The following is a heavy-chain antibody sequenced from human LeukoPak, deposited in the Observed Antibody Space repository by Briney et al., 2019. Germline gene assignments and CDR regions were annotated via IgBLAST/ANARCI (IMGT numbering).Heavy chain of an antibody. CDR2: ISTSNGDT. CDR1: GYTFSTYG. D-gene: IGHD3-16*01. CDR3: AREGLGELTLDY. Sequence: ASVKVSCKASGYTFSTYGISWVRQAPGQGLEWMGWISTSNGDTKYAQKLQDRVTMTTDTSTSTAYMELRNLRSDDTAVYYCAREGLGELTLDYWGQGTLVTVSS. J-gene: IGHJ4*02. V-gene: IGHV1-18*01.